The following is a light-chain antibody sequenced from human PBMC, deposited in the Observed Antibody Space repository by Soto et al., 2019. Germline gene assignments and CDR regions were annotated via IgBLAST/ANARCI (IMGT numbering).Light chain of an antibody. J-gene: IGKJ4*01. CDR2: DAS. CDR1: QDIGNY. Sequence: DIQMTQSPSSLSASVGDRVTITCQASQDIGNYLNWYQQKPGKVPKLLIFDASNVETGVPSRFGGSGSWTDFTFTISSLQPEDIGTYYCQQYEDLPLTFGGGTRVEIK. CDR3: QQYEDLPLT. V-gene: IGKV1-33*01.